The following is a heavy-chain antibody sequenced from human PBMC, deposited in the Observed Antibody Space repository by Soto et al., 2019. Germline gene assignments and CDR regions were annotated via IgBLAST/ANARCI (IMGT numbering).Heavy chain of an antibody. J-gene: IGHJ5*02. CDR3: ARVLPYSSSQMGFRLNWFDP. V-gene: IGHV1-18*01. D-gene: IGHD6-13*01. Sequence: ASVKVSCKASGGTFSSYAISWVRQAPGQGLEWMGWISAYNGNTNYAQKLQGRVTMTTDTSTSTAYMELRSLRSDDTAVCYCARVLPYSSSQMGFRLNWFDPWGQGTLVTVSS. CDR2: ISAYNGNT. CDR1: GGTFSSYA.